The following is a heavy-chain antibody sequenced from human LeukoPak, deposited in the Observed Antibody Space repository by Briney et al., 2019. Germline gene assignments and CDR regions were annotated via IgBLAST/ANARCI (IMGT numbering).Heavy chain of an antibody. D-gene: IGHD5-18*01. CDR2: IIAYNGNT. CDR1: GYTFTSYG. CDR3: ARDPHPARYSYAEYFQH. Sequence: GASVKVSCKASGYTFTSYGFTWVRQAPGQGLDGMGWIIAYNGNTYYAQKLQGRITMTTDTSTSTAYMELRSLTSDDTAVSYCARDPHPARYSYAEYFQHWGQGTLVTVSS. V-gene: IGHV1-18*01. J-gene: IGHJ1*01.